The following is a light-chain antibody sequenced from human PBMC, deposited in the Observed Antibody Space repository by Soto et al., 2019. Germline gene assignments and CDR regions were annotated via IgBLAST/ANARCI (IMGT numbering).Light chain of an antibody. CDR2: EVT. Sequence: QSALTQPPSASGSPGQSVTISCTGTSSDVGGYNYVSWYQQYPGKAPKLIIYEVTKRPSGVSDRFSGSKSGNTASLTISGLQAEDEADYYCNSYTNSSAVVFGGGTKLTVL. CDR1: SSDVGGYNY. V-gene: IGLV2-14*01. J-gene: IGLJ2*01. CDR3: NSYTNSSAVV.